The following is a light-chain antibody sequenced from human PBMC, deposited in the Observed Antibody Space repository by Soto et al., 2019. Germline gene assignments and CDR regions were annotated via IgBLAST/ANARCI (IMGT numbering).Light chain of an antibody. V-gene: IGLV2-14*01. CDR2: DVS. Sequence: QSALTQPASVSGSPGQSITISCTGTSSDVGAYNYVSWYQQHPGKAPKLIIYDVSDRPSGVSNRFSGSKSGNTASLTISGLQTEDEAHYFFSSYTSSTTYVFGPGTKLTVL. CDR1: SSDVGAYNY. J-gene: IGLJ1*01. CDR3: SSYTSSTTYV.